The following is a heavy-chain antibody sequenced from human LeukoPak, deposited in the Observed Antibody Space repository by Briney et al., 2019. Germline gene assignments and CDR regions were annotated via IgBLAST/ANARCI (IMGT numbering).Heavy chain of an antibody. J-gene: IGHJ4*02. V-gene: IGHV4-61*02. CDR2: IYSSGST. D-gene: IGHD3-10*01. CDR3: ARLRFGELYFDY. CDR1: GGSISSGGYY. Sequence: PSQTLSLTCTVSGGSISSGGYYWSWIRQPAGKGLEWIGRIYSSGSTNYNPSLKSRVTISVDRSKNQFSLKLSSVTAADTAVYYCARLRFGELYFDYWGQGTLVTVSS.